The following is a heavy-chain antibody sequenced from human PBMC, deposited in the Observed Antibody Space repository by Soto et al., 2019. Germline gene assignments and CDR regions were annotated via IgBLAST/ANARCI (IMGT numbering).Heavy chain of an antibody. CDR3: AGDRPYYNLRWSSPDAFDI. J-gene: IGHJ3*02. CDR1: GFTFSDHY. CDR2: ISSSGSTI. Sequence: QVQLVESGGGLVKPGGSLRLSCAASGFTFSDHYMRWIRQAPGKGLEWVSYISSSGSTIYYADSVKGRFTISRDKAKNSLYLPMNRLGADDTVVYYCAGDRPYYNLRWSSPDAFDIWVQGTIVTVSS. V-gene: IGHV3-11*01. D-gene: IGHD3-3*01.